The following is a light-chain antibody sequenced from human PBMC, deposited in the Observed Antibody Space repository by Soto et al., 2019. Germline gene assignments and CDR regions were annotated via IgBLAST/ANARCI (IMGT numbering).Light chain of an antibody. Sequence: NFMLTQPHSVSESPGRTVTISCTGSSGSIASNYVQRYQQRPGSAPTIVIFEDNQRPSGVPDRFSGSIDTSSNSASLTISGLKTEDEADYYCQSYDSDSQGVFGGGTKLTVL. CDR3: QSYDSDSQGV. V-gene: IGLV6-57*02. CDR1: SGSIASNY. J-gene: IGLJ3*02. CDR2: EDN.